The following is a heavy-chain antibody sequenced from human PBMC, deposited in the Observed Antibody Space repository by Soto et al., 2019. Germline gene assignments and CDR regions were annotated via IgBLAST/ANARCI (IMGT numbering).Heavy chain of an antibody. D-gene: IGHD5-12*01. CDR2: TSYDGSKK. CDR1: GFTFSSYA. Sequence: PGGSLRLSCAASGFTFSSYAMHWVRQAPGKGLEWVALTSYDGSKKYYADSVKGRFTISRDNSKNTLYLQMNSLRAEDTAVYYCARATGGYDSTFDYWGQGTLVTVSS. J-gene: IGHJ4*02. V-gene: IGHV3-30-3*01. CDR3: ARATGGYDSTFDY.